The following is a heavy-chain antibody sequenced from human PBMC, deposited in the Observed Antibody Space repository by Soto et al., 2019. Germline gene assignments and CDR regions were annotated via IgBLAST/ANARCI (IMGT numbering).Heavy chain of an antibody. CDR3: AKDRHGPPFNFDY. CDR1: GFPFSIYG. CDR2: TSYDGSAE. V-gene: IGHV3-30*02. J-gene: IGHJ4*02. Sequence: GGSLRLSCVGSGFPFSIYGMHWVRQAPGKGLEWVAFTSYDGSAEYYADSVKGRFTISRDNSRNTLYLQMNSLRPEDRAVYYCAKDRHGPPFNFDYWGQGTLVTVSS. D-gene: IGHD2-8*01.